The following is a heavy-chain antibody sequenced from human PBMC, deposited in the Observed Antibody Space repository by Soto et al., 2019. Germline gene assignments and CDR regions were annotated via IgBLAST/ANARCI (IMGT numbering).Heavy chain of an antibody. D-gene: IGHD3-22*01. CDR3: ARHTDYYDSSGLAHFDY. CDR2: IDPSDSYT. J-gene: IGHJ4*01. V-gene: IGHV5-10-1*01. Sequence: GESLKISCKGSGYSFTSYWISWVRQMPGKGLEWMGRIDPSDSYTNYSPSFQGHVTISADKSISTAYLQWSSLKASDTAMYYCARHTDYYDSSGLAHFDYWGHGTLVTVSS. CDR1: GYSFTSYW.